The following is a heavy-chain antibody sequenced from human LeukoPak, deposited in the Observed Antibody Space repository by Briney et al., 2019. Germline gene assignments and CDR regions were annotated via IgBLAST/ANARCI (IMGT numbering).Heavy chain of an antibody. CDR3: AREGATTAFDY. Sequence: GGSLRLSCSAPGFTFSSYGMHWVRQAPGKGLEWVAFIQDDGSNKYYADSVKGRFTISRDNSKDTLYLQMNSLRAEDTVVYYCAREGATTAFDYWGQGTVVSVSS. J-gene: IGHJ4*02. CDR2: IQDDGSNK. D-gene: IGHD1-26*01. V-gene: IGHV3-30*02. CDR1: GFTFSSYG.